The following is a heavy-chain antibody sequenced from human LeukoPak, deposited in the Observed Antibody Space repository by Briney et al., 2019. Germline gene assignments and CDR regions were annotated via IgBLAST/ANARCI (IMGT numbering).Heavy chain of an antibody. CDR2: IYDSGST. V-gene: IGHV4-39*01. Sequence: SETLSLTCTLSGGSIRISYYYWGWTRQPGGRGREWIGSIYDSGSTYYNPSPKSRVTISVDMSKDQFSLKLNSVTAADTAVYYCARHYGRWGQGTLVTVSS. J-gene: IGHJ4*02. CDR1: GGSIRISYYY. D-gene: IGHD3-10*01. CDR3: ARHYGR.